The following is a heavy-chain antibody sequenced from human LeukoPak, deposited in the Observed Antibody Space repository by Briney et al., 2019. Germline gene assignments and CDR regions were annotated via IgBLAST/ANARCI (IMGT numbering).Heavy chain of an antibody. CDR1: GGSISSSSYY. Sequence: SETLSLTCTVSGGSISSSSYYWGWIRQPPGTGLEWIGSIYYSGSTYYNPSLKSRVTISVDTSKNQFSLKLSSVTAADTAVYYCARAYSSSWYYFDYWGQGTLDTVSS. CDR2: IYYSGST. D-gene: IGHD6-13*01. V-gene: IGHV4-39*01. CDR3: ARAYSSSWYYFDY. J-gene: IGHJ4*02.